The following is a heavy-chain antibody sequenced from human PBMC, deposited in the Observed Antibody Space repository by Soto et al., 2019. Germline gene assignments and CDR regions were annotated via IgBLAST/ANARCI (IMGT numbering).Heavy chain of an antibody. CDR2: IWYDGSNK. D-gene: IGHD5-12*01. Sequence: PGGSLRLSCAASGFTFSSYGMHWVRQAPGKGLEWVAVIWYDGSNKYYADSVKGRFTISRDNSKNTLYLQMNSLRAEDTAVYYCARDLDSGYDYMTPYYYYGMDVWGQGTTVTVSS. V-gene: IGHV3-33*01. CDR3: ARDLDSGYDYMTPYYYYGMDV. J-gene: IGHJ6*02. CDR1: GFTFSSYG.